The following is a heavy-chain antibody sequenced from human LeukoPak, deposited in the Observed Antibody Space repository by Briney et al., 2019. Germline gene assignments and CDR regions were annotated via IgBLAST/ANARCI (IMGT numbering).Heavy chain of an antibody. Sequence: GGSLRLSCAASGFTFSSYDMTWVRQAPGKGLEWVSGIGGSGGSTYYADSVKGRFTMSRDNSKNTLYLQMNSLRAGDTAVYYCAKANYDSSGYYIFDYWGQGTLVTVSS. D-gene: IGHD3-22*01. J-gene: IGHJ4*02. CDR3: AKANYDSSGYYIFDY. CDR1: GFTFSSYD. CDR2: IGGSGGST. V-gene: IGHV3-23*01.